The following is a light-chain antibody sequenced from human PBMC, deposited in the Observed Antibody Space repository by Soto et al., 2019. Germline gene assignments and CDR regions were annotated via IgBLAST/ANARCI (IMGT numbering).Light chain of an antibody. CDR1: QGINNY. CDR2: AIS. V-gene: IGKV1-27*01. CDR3: QKYNGVPLT. J-gene: IGKJ4*01. Sequence: DIQMTQSPSSLSAPVGHRVTITCRASQGINNYIAWYQQKLVKVPKVLIYAISTLQSGIPARFSGSGSGTDFTLTISSLQPEDVAIYYCQKYNGVPLTFGGGTKVEIK.